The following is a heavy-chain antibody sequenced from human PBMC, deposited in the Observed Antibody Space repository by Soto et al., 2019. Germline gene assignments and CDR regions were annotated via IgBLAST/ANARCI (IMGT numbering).Heavy chain of an antibody. J-gene: IGHJ4*02. D-gene: IGHD1-26*01. V-gene: IGHV3-23*01. Sequence: EVHLLESGGGLVQPGGSLRLSCAASGFMFSAFAMHWVRQAPGQGLEWVSSMSGTSGDTYYADSVKGRFTVSRDSSTDTLYLQLNGLRAEDTALYFCAREDGGRPFDYWGQGTLVIVSS. CDR1: GFMFSAFA. CDR2: MSGTSGDT. CDR3: AREDGGRPFDY.